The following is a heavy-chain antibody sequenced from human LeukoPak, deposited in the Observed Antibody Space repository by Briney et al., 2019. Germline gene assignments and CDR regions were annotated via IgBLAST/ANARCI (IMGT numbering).Heavy chain of an antibody. CDR2: INHSGST. CDR3: ARGPLNPNIVVVPAAMTD. Sequence: SETLSLTCAVYGGSFSGYYWSWIRQPPGKGLEWIGEINHSGSTNYNPSLKSRVTISVDTSKNQFSLKLSSVTAADTAVYYCARGPLNPNIVVVPAAMTDWGQGTLVTVSS. J-gene: IGHJ4*02. D-gene: IGHD2-2*01. CDR1: GGSFSGYY. V-gene: IGHV4-34*01.